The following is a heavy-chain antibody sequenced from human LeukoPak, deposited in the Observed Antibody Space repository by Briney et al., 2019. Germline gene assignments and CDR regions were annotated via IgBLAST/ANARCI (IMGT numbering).Heavy chain of an antibody. CDR3: AKDRRGQLLSPSFDY. CDR2: IREDGSEK. D-gene: IGHD2-2*01. CDR1: GFTFSSYW. V-gene: IGHV3-7*01. Sequence: GGSLRLSCAASGFTFSSYWMTWVRQAPGKGLEWVANIREDGSEKYYVDSVKGRFTISRDNAKNSLYLQVNSLRAEDTAVYYCAKDRRGQLLSPSFDYWGQGTLVTVSS. J-gene: IGHJ4*02.